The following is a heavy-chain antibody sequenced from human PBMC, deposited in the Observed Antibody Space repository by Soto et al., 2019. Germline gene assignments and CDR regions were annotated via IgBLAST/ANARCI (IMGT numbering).Heavy chain of an antibody. D-gene: IGHD6-13*01. CDR1: GFTFSDYY. Sequence: GGSLRLSCAASGFTFSDYYMSWIRQAPGKGPEWVSYISSSGSTIYYADSVKGRFTISRDNAKNSLYLQMNSLRAEDTAVYYCARDGGESSSFYYYYYYGMDVWGQGTTVTVSS. V-gene: IGHV3-11*01. J-gene: IGHJ6*02. CDR2: ISSSGSTI. CDR3: ARDGGESSSFYYYYYYGMDV.